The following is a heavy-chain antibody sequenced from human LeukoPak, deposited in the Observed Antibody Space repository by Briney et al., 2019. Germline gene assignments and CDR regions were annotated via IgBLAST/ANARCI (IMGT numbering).Heavy chain of an antibody. J-gene: IGHJ4*02. D-gene: IGHD5-18*01. V-gene: IGHV3-23*01. CDR2: ISGSGGST. CDR3: ARGLQRHVDTTMISRLWDY. Sequence: QPGGSLRLSCAASGFTFSSYGMSWVRQAPGKGLEWVSAISGSGGSTYYADSVKGRFTISRDNSKNTLYLQMSSLRAEDRAVYYCARGLQRHVDTTMISRLWDYWGQGTLVTVSS. CDR1: GFTFSSYG.